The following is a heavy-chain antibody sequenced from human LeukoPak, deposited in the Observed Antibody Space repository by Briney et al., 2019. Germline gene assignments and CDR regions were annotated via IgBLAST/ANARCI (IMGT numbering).Heavy chain of an antibody. CDR1: GGTFSSYA. CDR2: IIPIFGTA. CDR3: ASVYCSGGSCYYYGMDV. J-gene: IGHJ6*02. Sequence: GASVKVSCKASGGTFSSYAISWVRQAPGQGLEWMGGIIPIFGTANYAQKFQGRVTITADESTSTAYTELSSLRSEDTAVYYCASVYCSGGSCYYYGMDVWGQGTTVTVSS. D-gene: IGHD2-15*01. V-gene: IGHV1-69*13.